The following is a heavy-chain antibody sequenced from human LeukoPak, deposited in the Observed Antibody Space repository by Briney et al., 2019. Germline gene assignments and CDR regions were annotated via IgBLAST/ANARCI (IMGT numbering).Heavy chain of an antibody. CDR3: AREDTAMVLDY. CDR1: GFTFSSYE. J-gene: IGHJ4*02. Sequence: GGSLRLSCAASGFTFSSYEMNWLRQAPGKGLEWVSYINSSGSTINYADSVKGRFTISRDNAKNSLYLQMNSLRAEDTAVYYCAREDTAMVLDYWGQGTLVTVSS. V-gene: IGHV3-48*03. CDR2: INSSGSTI. D-gene: IGHD5-18*01.